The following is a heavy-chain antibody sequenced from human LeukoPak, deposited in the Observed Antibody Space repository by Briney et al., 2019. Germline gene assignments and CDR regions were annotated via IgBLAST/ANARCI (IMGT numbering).Heavy chain of an antibody. V-gene: IGHV4-30-4*01. J-gene: IGHJ5*02. CDR3: ASDLGYCSSTSCYTPNWFDP. Sequence: PSQTLSLTCTVSGGSISSGDYYWSWIRQPPGKGLEWIGYIYYSGSTYYNPSLKSRVTISVDTSKNQFSLKLSSVTAADTAVYYCASDLGYCSSTSCYTPNWFDPWGQGTLVTVSS. CDR1: GGSISSGDYY. CDR2: IYYSGST. D-gene: IGHD2-2*02.